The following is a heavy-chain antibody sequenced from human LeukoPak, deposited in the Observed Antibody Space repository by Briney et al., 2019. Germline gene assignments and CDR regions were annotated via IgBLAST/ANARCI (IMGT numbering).Heavy chain of an antibody. J-gene: IGHJ4*02. CDR3: ARPRSSGTYHSYDY. V-gene: IGHV5-51*01. CDR2: IYPGDSDT. CDR1: GYSFTTYW. D-gene: IGHD1-26*01. Sequence: GESLKISCKGSGYSFTTYWIGWVRQMPGKGLEWMGIIYPGDSDTRYSPSFQGQVTISADKPISTAYLHWSSLKASDTAMYYCARPRSSGTYHSYDYWGQGTLVTVSS.